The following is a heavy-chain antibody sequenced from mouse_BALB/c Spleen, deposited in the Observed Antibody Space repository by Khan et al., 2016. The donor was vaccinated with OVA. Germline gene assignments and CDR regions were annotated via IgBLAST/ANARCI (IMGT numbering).Heavy chain of an antibody. D-gene: IGHD1-1*01. CDR2: IYPFNDDT. Sequence: RLQQSAPELVKLRASVKMSCKAPVYTFTSYVMHCVKQKPALGLECIGYIYPFNDDTKYNEKFKVKSTLTSGKSFSKAYTELSGLTYVDFAVYYCAPVDNYYVSLAYWGQGTLVTVSA. CDR3: APVDNYYVSLAY. CDR1: VYTFTSYV. V-gene: IGHV1S136*01. J-gene: IGHJ3*01.